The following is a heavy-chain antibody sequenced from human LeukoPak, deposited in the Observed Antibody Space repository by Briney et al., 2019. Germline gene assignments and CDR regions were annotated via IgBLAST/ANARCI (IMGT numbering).Heavy chain of an antibody. CDR2: ISAYNGNT. V-gene: IGHV1-18*01. CDR1: GYTFTSYG. D-gene: IGHD3-10*01. J-gene: IGHJ3*02. Sequence: ASVKVSCKASGYTFTSYGISWVRQAPGQGLEWMGWISAYNGNTNYAQKFQGRVTMTRDTSISTAYMELSRLRSDDTAVYYCAREKAYYYGSGSYYPGAFDIWGQGTMVTVSS. CDR3: AREKAYYYGSGSYYPGAFDI.